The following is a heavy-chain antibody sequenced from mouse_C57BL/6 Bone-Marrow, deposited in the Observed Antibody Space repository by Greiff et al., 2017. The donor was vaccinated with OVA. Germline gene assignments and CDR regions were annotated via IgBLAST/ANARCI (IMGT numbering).Heavy chain of an antibody. CDR3: ARRAYYYGSSYRWYFDV. Sequence: VQLQQPGAELVKPGASVKLSCKASGYTFTSYWMHWVKQRPGQGLEWIGMIHPNSGSTNYNEKFKSKATLTVDKSSSTAYMQLSSLTSEDSAVYYCARRAYYYGSSYRWYFDVWGTGTTVTVSS. D-gene: IGHD1-1*01. CDR2: IHPNSGST. V-gene: IGHV1-64*01. CDR1: GYTFTSYW. J-gene: IGHJ1*03.